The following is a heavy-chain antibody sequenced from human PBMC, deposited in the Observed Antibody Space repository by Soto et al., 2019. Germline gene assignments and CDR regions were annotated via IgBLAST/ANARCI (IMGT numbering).Heavy chain of an antibody. Sequence: SETLSLTCTVSGGSISSYYWHWIRQSPGKGLEWIGYIYYSGTTNYNPSLKSRVTISLDTSKNQFSLNLRSVTAADTAVYYCARESGYDRYFDYWGLGTLVTSP. CDR3: ARESGYDRYFDY. CDR2: IYYSGTT. J-gene: IGHJ4*02. D-gene: IGHD5-12*01. CDR1: GGSISSYY. V-gene: IGHV4-59*01.